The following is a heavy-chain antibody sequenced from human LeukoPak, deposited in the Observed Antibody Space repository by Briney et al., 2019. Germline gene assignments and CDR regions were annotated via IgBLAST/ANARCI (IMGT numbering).Heavy chain of an antibody. V-gene: IGHV3-23*01. D-gene: IGHD4-17*01. CDR2: ISGSGGST. J-gene: IGHJ4*02. Sequence: GALRLSCAASGFTFSSYAMSWVRQAPGKGLEWVSAISGSGGSTYYADSVKGRFTISRDNSKNTLYLQMNSLRAEDTAVYYCANPYGDYVLSDYWGQGTLVTVSS. CDR1: GFTFSSYA. CDR3: ANPYGDYVLSDY.